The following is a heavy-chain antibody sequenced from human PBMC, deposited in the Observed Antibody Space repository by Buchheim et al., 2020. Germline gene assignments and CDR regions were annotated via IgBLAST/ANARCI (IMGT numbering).Heavy chain of an antibody. V-gene: IGHV4-30-2*01. Sequence: QLQLQGSGSGLVKPSQTLSLTCAVSGGSISSGGYSWSWIRQPPGKGLEWIGYIYHSGSTYYNPSLKSRVTISVDRSKNQFSLKLSSVTAADTAVYYCARALNPHYDYVTSGVLDPWGQGTL. D-gene: IGHD3-16*01. CDR2: IYHSGST. CDR3: ARALNPHYDYVTSGVLDP. J-gene: IGHJ5*02. CDR1: GGSISSGGYS.